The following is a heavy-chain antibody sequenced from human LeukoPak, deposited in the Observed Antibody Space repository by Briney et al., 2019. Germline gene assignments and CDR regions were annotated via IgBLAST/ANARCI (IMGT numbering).Heavy chain of an antibody. CDR3: ATADENWSGYHWFDY. V-gene: IGHV1-24*01. D-gene: IGHD3-3*01. CDR2: FDPEDGET. CDR1: GYTLTELS. J-gene: IGHJ4*02. Sequence: ASVMVSCKVSGYTLTELSMHWVRQAPGKGLEWMGGFDPEDGETIYAQKFQGRVTMTEDTSTDTAYMELSSLRSEDTAVYYCATADENWSGYHWFDYWGQGILVTVSS.